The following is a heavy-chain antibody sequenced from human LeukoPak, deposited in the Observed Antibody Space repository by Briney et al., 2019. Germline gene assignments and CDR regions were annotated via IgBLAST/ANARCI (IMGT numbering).Heavy chain of an antibody. CDR3: ARRIYGSGSYRYFDY. CDR1: GYSITSYW. Sequence: GESLKISCKCAGYSITSYWIGWGRQMPGEGLGWMGVIYPGDSDTRYSPSVQGQATISADTSISTAYLLWSRRKPSDTAMYYCARRIYGSGSYRYFDYWGQATLVTVSS. V-gene: IGHV5-51*01. J-gene: IGHJ4*02. D-gene: IGHD3-10*01. CDR2: IYPGDSDT.